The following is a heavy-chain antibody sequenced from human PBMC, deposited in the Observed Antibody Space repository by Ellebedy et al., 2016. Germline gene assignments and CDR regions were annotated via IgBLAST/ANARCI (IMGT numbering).Heavy chain of an antibody. CDR2: IRYDGNTK. V-gene: IGHV3-33*01. D-gene: IGHD5-12*01. J-gene: IGHJ6*02. CDR1: GFSFSNYA. CDR3: AREGRVATITNGGNYDLPYYYGLDV. Sequence: GESLKISCAASGFSFSNYAMHWVRQAPGKGLEWVAVIRYDGNTKDYVDSVKGRFTISRDSSKNTLYLQMNSLRVEDTALYYCAREGRVATITNGGNYDLPYYYGLDVWGLGTTVTVSS.